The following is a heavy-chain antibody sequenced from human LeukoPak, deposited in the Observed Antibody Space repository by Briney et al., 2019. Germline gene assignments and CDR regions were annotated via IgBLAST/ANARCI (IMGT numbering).Heavy chain of an antibody. CDR3: AKAVRGSSSLFDY. Sequence: PGGSLRLSCAASGFTFSSYGMHWVRQAPGKGLEWVAVISYDGSNKYYADPVKGRFTISRDNSKNTLYLQMNSLRAEDTAVYYCAKAVRGSSSLFDYWGQGTLVTVSS. CDR1: GFTFSSYG. J-gene: IGHJ4*02. CDR2: ISYDGSNK. V-gene: IGHV3-30*18. D-gene: IGHD6-13*01.